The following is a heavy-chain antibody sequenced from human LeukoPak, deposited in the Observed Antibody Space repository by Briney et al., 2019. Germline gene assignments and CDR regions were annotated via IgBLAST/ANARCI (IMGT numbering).Heavy chain of an antibody. Sequence: VWVAHIHSDEITTAYADSVKGRFTISRDNTRNMLYLQMNSLRVEDTAVYFCATGPFSAFAIWGQGTTLIVSS. CDR2: IHSDEITT. CDR3: ATGPFSAFAI. D-gene: IGHD1-14*01. J-gene: IGHJ3*02. V-gene: IGHV3-74*01.